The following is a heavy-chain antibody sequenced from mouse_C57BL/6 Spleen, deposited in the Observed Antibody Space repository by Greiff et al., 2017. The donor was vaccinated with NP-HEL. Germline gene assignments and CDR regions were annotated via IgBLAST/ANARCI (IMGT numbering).Heavy chain of an antibody. Sequence: QVQLQQSGAELVRPGASVKLSCKASGYTFTDYYINWVKQRPGQGLEWIARIYPGSGNTYYNEKFKGKATLTAEKSSSTAYMQLSSLTSEDSAVYFCARRGYYGSSYGYFYVWGTGTTVTVSS. J-gene: IGHJ1*03. D-gene: IGHD1-1*01. V-gene: IGHV1-76*01. CDR3: ARRGYYGSSYGYFYV. CDR1: GYTFTDYY. CDR2: IYPGSGNT.